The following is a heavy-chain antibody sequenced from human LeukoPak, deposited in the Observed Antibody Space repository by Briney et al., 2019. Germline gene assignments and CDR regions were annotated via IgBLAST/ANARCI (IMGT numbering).Heavy chain of an antibody. D-gene: IGHD5-18*01. CDR1: GYSFTSYW. J-gene: IGHJ4*02. Sequence: GESLKSSCKGSGYSFTSYWIGWVRQMPGKGLEWMGIIYPGDSDTRYSPSFQGQVTISADKSVSTAYLQWSSLKASDTAMYYCARLTYSYGLGPPDYWGQGTLVTVSS. CDR2: IYPGDSDT. CDR3: ARLTYSYGLGPPDY. V-gene: IGHV5-51*01.